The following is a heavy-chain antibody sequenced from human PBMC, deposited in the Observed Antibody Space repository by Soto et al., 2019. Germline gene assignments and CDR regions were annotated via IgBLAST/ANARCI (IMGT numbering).Heavy chain of an antibody. D-gene: IGHD3-16*01. CDR1: GYSFTSYW. Sequence: GESLKISCKGSGYSFTSYWISWVRQMPGKGLEWMGRIDPSDSYTNYSPSFQGHVTISADKSISTAYLQWSSLKASDTAMYYCAREFMIRRNYYYYGMDVWGQGTTVTVYS. V-gene: IGHV5-10-1*01. CDR2: IDPSDSYT. CDR3: AREFMIRRNYYYYGMDV. J-gene: IGHJ6*02.